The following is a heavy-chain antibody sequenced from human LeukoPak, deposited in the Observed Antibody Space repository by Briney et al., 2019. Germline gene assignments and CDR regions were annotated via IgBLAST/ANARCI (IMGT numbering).Heavy chain of an antibody. CDR1: GGSITNSYY. CDR3: ARHSRSGSSPTRPFDV. Sequence: SETLSLTCTVSGGSITNSYYWGWIRQPPGKGLEWIGSIYYTGNSYYNPSLKSRVTISVDTSKNQFSLKLSSVTAADTAVYYCARHSRSGSSPTRPFDVWGQGTMVTVSS. V-gene: IGHV4-39*01. CDR2: IYYTGNS. D-gene: IGHD1-26*01. J-gene: IGHJ3*01.